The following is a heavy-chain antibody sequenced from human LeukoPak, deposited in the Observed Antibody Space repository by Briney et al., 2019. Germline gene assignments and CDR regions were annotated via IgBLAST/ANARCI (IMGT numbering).Heavy chain of an antibody. CDR2: IGTAGDT. CDR1: GFTFSSYD. D-gene: IGHD5-12*01. CDR3: ARAETKRGYSGYDYVGFDY. Sequence: PGGSLRLSCAASGFTFSSYDMHWVRQATGKGLEWVSAIGTAGDTYYPGSVKGRFTISRENAKNSLYLQMNSLRAGDTAVYYCARAETKRGYSGYDYVGFDYWGQGTLVTVSS. J-gene: IGHJ4*02. V-gene: IGHV3-13*01.